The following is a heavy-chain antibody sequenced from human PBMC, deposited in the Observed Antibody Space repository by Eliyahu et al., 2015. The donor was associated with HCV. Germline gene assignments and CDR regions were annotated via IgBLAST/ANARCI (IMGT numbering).Heavy chain of an antibody. CDR2: ISYDGGII. Sequence: EVQLVESGGGLVQPGGSLXLXCAASGFTFRNYWMYWVRQAPGMGLVWVARISYDGGIIGYADSVKGRFTVSRDNAKNTLDLQMNSLRADDTAVYFCTRGSDSWGQGTLVIVPS. V-gene: IGHV3-74*01. CDR3: TRGSDS. CDR1: GFTFRNYW. J-gene: IGHJ4*02.